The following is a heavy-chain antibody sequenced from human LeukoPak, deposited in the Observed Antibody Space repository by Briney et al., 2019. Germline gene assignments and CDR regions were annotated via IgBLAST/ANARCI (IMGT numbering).Heavy chain of an antibody. V-gene: IGHV3-20*04. CDR3: ARRGGIFKYSSGWYPAYYFDY. Sequence: GGSLRLSCAASGFTFDDYGMSWVRQAPGKGLEWVSGINWSGGSTGYADSVRGRFTISRDNAKNSLYLQMNSLRAEDTALYYCARRGGIFKYSSGWYPAYYFDYWGQGTLVTVSS. D-gene: IGHD6-19*01. J-gene: IGHJ4*02. CDR1: GFTFDDYG. CDR2: INWSGGST.